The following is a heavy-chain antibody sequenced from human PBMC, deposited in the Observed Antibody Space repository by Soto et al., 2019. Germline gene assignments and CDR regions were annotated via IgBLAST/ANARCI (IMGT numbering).Heavy chain of an antibody. J-gene: IGHJ4*02. D-gene: IGHD4-17*01. V-gene: IGHV4-39*01. Sequence: SETLSLTCTVSGGSISSSSYYWGWIRQPPGKGLEWIGSIYYSGSTYYNSSLKSRVTISVDTSKNQFSLKVGSVTAADTAVYYCARHDRDYGDQIDYWGQGTLVTVSS. CDR3: ARHDRDYGDQIDY. CDR1: GGSISSSSYY. CDR2: IYYSGST.